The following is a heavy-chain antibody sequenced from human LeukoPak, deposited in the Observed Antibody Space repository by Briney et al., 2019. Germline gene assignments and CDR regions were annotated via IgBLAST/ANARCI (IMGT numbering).Heavy chain of an antibody. Sequence: HPGGSLRLSCAASGFTFSSYDMSWVRQAPGKGLEWVSTINSYGAYTYYADSVRGRFTTSRDNSKNTLYLQMNSLRAEDTAVFYCAKRDSSGSYYFDYWGQGTLVTVSS. J-gene: IGHJ4*02. D-gene: IGHD3-22*01. V-gene: IGHV3-23*01. CDR2: INSYGAYT. CDR3: AKRDSSGSYYFDY. CDR1: GFTFSSYD.